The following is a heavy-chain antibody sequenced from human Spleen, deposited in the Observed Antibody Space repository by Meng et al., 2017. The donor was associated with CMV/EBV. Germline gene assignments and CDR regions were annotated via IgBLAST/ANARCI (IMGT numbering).Heavy chain of an antibody. Sequence: QRQRPESGPGMGKPSETLSLTFIVSGGSISSSSYYWGWIRQPPGKGLEWIGSIYYSGSTYYNPSLKSRVTISVDTSKNQFSLKLSSVTAADTAVYYCARDYPDCSGGSCYSSNWGQGTLVTVSS. CDR2: IYYSGST. CDR3: ARDYPDCSGGSCYSSN. CDR1: GGSISSSSYY. D-gene: IGHD2-15*01. V-gene: IGHV4-39*07. J-gene: IGHJ4*02.